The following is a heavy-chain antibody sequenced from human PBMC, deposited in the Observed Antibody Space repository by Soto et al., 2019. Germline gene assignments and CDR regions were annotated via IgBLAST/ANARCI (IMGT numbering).Heavy chain of an antibody. CDR3: AKDRREGVANNWFDP. CDR2: ISGSGGST. CDR1: GFTFSSYA. D-gene: IGHD3-10*01. J-gene: IGHJ5*02. V-gene: IGHV3-23*01. Sequence: GGSLRLSCAASGFTFSSYAMSWVRQAPGKGLEWVSAISGSGGSTYYADSVKGRFTISRDNSKNTLYLQMNSLRAEDTAVYYCAKDRREGVANNWFDPWGQGTLVTVSS.